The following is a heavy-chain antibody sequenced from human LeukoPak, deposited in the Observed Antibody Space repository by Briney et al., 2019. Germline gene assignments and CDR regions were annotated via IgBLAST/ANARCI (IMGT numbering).Heavy chain of an antibody. CDR1: GYTFTSYG. D-gene: IGHD6-19*01. V-gene: IGHV1-18*01. CDR3: ARDSRGSIAVAGENFDH. Sequence: GASVKVSCKASGYTFTSYGISWVRQAPGQGLEWMGWISAYNGNTNYAQKFQGRVTITADKSTSTAYMELSSLRSEDTAVYYCARDSRGSIAVAGENFDHWGQGTLVTVSS. J-gene: IGHJ4*02. CDR2: ISAYNGNT.